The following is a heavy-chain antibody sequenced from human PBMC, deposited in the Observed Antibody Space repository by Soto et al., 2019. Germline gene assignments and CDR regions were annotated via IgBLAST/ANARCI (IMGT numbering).Heavy chain of an antibody. D-gene: IGHD2-2*02. Sequence: QVQLVESGGGGVQPGGSLRLSCAASGFTFSNYAMHWVRQAPGKGLEWVAVISYDGSNKYYADSVKGRFTISRDNSKNTLYLQMNSLSAEDTAVYYCGRVYDCDYWGQGTLVTVSS. CDR2: ISYDGSNK. J-gene: IGHJ4*02. V-gene: IGHV3-30-3*01. CDR1: GFTFSNYA. CDR3: GRVYDCDY.